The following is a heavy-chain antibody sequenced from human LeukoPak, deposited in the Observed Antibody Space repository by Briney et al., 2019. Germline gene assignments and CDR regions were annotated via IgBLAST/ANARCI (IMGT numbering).Heavy chain of an antibody. J-gene: IGHJ4*02. V-gene: IGHV4-59*01. CDR2: IYGRGST. Sequence: SETLSLTCTVSGASISRYYWRWRRQPPGKGLEWIGFIYGRGSTNYNPSLKSRVTISLDTSKNQFFLKLNSVTAADTAVYYCAREDESGNNTPKGHFDYWDQGALVTVSS. D-gene: IGHD3-10*01. CDR1: GASISRYY. CDR3: AREDESGNNTPKGHFDY.